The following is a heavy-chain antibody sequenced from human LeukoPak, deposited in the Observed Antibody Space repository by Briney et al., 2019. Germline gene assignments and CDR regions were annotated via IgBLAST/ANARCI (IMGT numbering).Heavy chain of an antibody. V-gene: IGHV3-23*01. J-gene: IGHJ3*02. CDR3: AKPPYYYDSSGYYYIDAFDI. D-gene: IGHD3-22*01. Sequence: GGSLRLSCAASGFTFSSYAMSWVRQAPGKGLEWVSPISGSGGRTYYADSVKGRFTISRDNSKNTLYLQMNSLRAEDTAVYYCAKPPYYYDSSGYYYIDAFDIWGQGTMVTVSS. CDR1: GFTFSSYA. CDR2: ISGSGGRT.